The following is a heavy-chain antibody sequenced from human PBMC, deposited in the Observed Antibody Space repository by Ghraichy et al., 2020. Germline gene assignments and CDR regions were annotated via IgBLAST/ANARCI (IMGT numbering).Heavy chain of an antibody. CDR2: ISAYNGNT. Sequence: ASVKVSCKASGYTFTSYGISWVRQAPGQGLEWMGWISAYNGNTNYAQKLQGRVTMTTDTSTSTAYMELRSLRSDDTAVYYCAREDGYSYGYAYYYYGMDVWGQGTTVTVSS. D-gene: IGHD5-18*01. J-gene: IGHJ6*02. CDR1: GYTFTSYG. V-gene: IGHV1-18*01. CDR3: AREDGYSYGYAYYYYGMDV.